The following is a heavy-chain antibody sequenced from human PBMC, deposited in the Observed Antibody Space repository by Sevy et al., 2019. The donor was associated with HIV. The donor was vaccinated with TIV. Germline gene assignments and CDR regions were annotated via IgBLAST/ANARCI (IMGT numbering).Heavy chain of an antibody. CDR1: GYSLNSYD. J-gene: IGHJ6*02. CDR2: MNPDSGRR. CDR3: ARADLDSSTFFYYYGMDV. D-gene: IGHD3-9*01. Sequence: ASVKVSCKASGYSLNSYDTNWVRQATGQGLEWMGWMNPDSGRRGYAPKFQGRVTMTTDTSKGTAYMELRGLRSDDSAVYYCARADLDSSTFFYYYGMDVWGQGTTVTVSS. V-gene: IGHV1-8*01.